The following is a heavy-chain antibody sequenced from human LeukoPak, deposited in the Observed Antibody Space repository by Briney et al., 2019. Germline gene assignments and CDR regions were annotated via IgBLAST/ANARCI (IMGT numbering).Heavy chain of an antibody. D-gene: IGHD3-9*01. CDR2: IYPGDSDA. J-gene: IGHJ4*02. V-gene: IGHV5-51*01. CDR3: ARLYYDILTGYYNDY. CDR1: GYSFTNYW. Sequence: GESLKISCKGSGYSFTNYWIGWVRQMPGKGLKWMGIIYPGDSDARYSPSFQGQVTISAAKSISTAYLQWSSLKASDTAMYYCARLYYDILTGYYNDYWGQGTLVTVSS.